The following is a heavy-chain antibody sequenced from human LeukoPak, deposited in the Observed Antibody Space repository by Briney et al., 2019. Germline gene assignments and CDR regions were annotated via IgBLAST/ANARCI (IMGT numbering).Heavy chain of an antibody. CDR1: GGTFSSYA. Sequence: SVKVSCKASGGTFSSYAISWVRQAPGQGLEWMGGIIPIFGTANYAQKFQGRVTITADESTSTAYMELSSLRSEDTAVYYCARDLGGGSCYSACWFDPWGQGTLVTVSS. J-gene: IGHJ5*02. CDR2: IIPIFGTA. V-gene: IGHV1-69*01. CDR3: ARDLGGGSCYSACWFDP. D-gene: IGHD2-15*01.